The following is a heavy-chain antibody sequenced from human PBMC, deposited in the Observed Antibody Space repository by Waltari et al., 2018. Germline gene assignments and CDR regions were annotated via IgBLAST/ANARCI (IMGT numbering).Heavy chain of an antibody. V-gene: IGHV3-33*08. CDR3: ARQRAGFGAPQAFDI. Sequence: VQLVESGGGLVQPGGSLSLSCAASGFTFSSYWMHWVWQAPGKGLEWVAVIWYDGSNKYYADSVKGRFTISRDNSKNTLYLQMNSLRAEDTAVYYCARQRAGFGAPQAFDIWGQGTMVTVSS. CDR2: IWYDGSNK. D-gene: IGHD3-10*01. J-gene: IGHJ3*02. CDR1: GFTFSSYW.